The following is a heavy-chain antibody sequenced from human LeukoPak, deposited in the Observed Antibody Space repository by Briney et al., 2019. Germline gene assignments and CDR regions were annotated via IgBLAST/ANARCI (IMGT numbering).Heavy chain of an antibody. CDR2: ISSSSSTI. Sequence: GGSLRLSCAASGFTFSSYWMNWVRQAPGKGLEWVSYISSSSSTIYYADSVKGRFTISRDNAKNSLYLKMNSLRAEDTAVYYCAKSMRDSSSYYDDDAFDIWGQGTMVTVSS. D-gene: IGHD6-13*01. V-gene: IGHV3-48*01. J-gene: IGHJ3*02. CDR3: AKSMRDSSSYYDDDAFDI. CDR1: GFTFSSYW.